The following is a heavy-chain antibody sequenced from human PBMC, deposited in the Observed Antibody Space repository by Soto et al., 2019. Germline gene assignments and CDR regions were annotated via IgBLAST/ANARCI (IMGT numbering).Heavy chain of an antibody. CDR1: GFTFSSYG. CDR2: ISYDGSNK. V-gene: IGHV3-30*18. Sequence: GGSLRLSCAASGFTFSSYGMHWVRQAPGKGLEWVAVISYDGSNKYYADSVKGRFTISRDNSKNTLYLQMNSLRAEDTAVYYCAKEGLNDFWSGYRNPNYYGMDVWGQGTTVTVSS. D-gene: IGHD3-3*01. CDR3: AKEGLNDFWSGYRNPNYYGMDV. J-gene: IGHJ6*02.